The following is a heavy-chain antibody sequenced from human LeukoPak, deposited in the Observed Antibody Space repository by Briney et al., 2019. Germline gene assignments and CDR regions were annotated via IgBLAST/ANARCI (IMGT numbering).Heavy chain of an antibody. Sequence: GGSLRLSCAASGFTFSSYWMSWVRQAPGKGLEWVANIKQDGSEKYYVDSVKGRFTISRDNAKNSLYLQMNSLRAEDTAVYYCARDLSPWYGDHGYWGQGTLVTVSS. V-gene: IGHV3-7*01. J-gene: IGHJ4*02. D-gene: IGHD4-17*01. CDR1: GFTFSSYW. CDR3: ARDLSPWYGDHGY. CDR2: IKQDGSEK.